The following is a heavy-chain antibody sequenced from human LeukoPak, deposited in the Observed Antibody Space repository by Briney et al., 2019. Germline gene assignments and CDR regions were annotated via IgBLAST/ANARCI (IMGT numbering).Heavy chain of an antibody. CDR2: INPNSGNT. CDR3: ARALWLDAFDI. V-gene: IGHV1-8*02. Sequence: GASVKVSCKASGYTFTGYYMHWVRQAPGQGLEWMGWINPNSGNTGYAQKFQGRVTMTRNTSISTAYMELSSLRSEDTAVYYCARALWLDAFDIWGQGTMVTVSS. CDR1: GYTFTGYY. D-gene: IGHD3-10*01. J-gene: IGHJ3*02.